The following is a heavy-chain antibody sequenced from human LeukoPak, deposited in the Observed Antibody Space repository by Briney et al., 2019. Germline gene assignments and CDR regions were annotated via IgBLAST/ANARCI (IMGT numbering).Heavy chain of an antibody. J-gene: IGHJ4*02. V-gene: IGHV1-8*01. CDR3: ARGRAGLAAAGTYDY. CDR2: INPNSGRT. Sequence: ASVKVSCKASGYTFTSSDLNWVRQAAGQGLEWMEWINPNSGRTGYAQKFQGRVTMTAKTSISTAYMELSSLTFDDTAVYYCARGRAGLAAAGTYDYWGQGTLITVSS. CDR1: GYTFTSSD. D-gene: IGHD6-13*01.